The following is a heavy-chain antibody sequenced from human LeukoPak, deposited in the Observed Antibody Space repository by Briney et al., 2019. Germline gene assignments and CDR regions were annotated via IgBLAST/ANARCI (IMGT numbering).Heavy chain of an antibody. CDR2: INGDGSSK. CDR3: TRVRPGSYYDY. D-gene: IGHD3-10*01. J-gene: IGHJ4*02. Sequence: PGGAPRVSSVASGFTSSGYYMQWGRDALGRGVVWVSRINGDGSSKTYADSVKGRFTISIDNTKNTLYLQMNSLRAEDTAVYYCTRVRPGSYYDYWGQGSLVTVSS. V-gene: IGHV3-74*01. CDR1: GFTSSGYY.